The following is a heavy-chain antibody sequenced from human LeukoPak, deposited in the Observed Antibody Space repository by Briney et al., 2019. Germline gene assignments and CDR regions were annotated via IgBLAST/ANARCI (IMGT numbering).Heavy chain of an antibody. CDR3: ARAADAERWLQLVF. CDR1: GGTFSSYA. CDR2: IIPILGIA. Sequence: ASVKVSCKASGGTFSSYAISWVRQAPGQGLEWMGRIIPILGIANYAQKFQGRVTITADKSTSTAYMELSSLRSEDTAVYYCARAADAERWLQLVFWGQGTLVTVSS. D-gene: IGHD5-24*01. V-gene: IGHV1-69*04. J-gene: IGHJ4*02.